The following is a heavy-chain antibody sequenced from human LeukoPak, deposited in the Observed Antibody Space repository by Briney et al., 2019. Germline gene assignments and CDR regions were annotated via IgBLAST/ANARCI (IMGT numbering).Heavy chain of an antibody. Sequence: PGGSLRLSCAASGFTFSSYGMHWVRQAPGKGLEWVAYIRFDSTNYYSDSVKRRLTTFRENSKNTLYLLLNSRRRDDKAVVYCAKTGSYCFDYWGQGTLVTVSS. CDR3: AKTGSYCFDY. J-gene: IGHJ4*02. CDR1: GFTFSSYG. D-gene: IGHD2-15*01. CDR2: IRFDSTN. V-gene: IGHV3-30*02.